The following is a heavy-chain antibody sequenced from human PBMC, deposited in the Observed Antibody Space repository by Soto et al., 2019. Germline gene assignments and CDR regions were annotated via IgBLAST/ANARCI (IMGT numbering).Heavy chain of an antibody. V-gene: IGHV4-34*01. Sequence: PSETLSLTCAFHCKSFIGYYWSCIRQPPWWGLEWIGEINHSGSTNYNPSLKSRVTISVDTSKNQFSLKLSSVTAADTAVYYCARGVRYYDSSGYPYKYNWFDPWGQGTLVTVS. CDR1: CKSFIGYY. CDR3: ARGVRYYDSSGYPYKYNWFDP. CDR2: INHSGST. J-gene: IGHJ5*02. D-gene: IGHD3-22*01.